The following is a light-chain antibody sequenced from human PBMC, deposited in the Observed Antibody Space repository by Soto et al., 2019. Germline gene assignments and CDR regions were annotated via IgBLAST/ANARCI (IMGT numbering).Light chain of an antibody. CDR2: GTS. V-gene: IGKV3-20*01. Sequence: EIVLTQSPGTLSLSPGERATLSCRASQSLTSNYLAWYQQKPGQAPRLLISGTSNRATGIPDRFSGSGSGTDFTLTINRLEPDEFAVYYCSQYGGSVFTFGPGNKVDI. J-gene: IGKJ3*01. CDR3: SQYGGSVFT. CDR1: QSLTSNY.